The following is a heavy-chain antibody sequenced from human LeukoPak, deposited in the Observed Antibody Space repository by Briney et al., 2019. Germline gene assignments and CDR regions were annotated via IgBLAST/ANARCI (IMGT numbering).Heavy chain of an antibody. CDR3: ARTLWFGDKGFDY. J-gene: IGHJ4*02. CDR1: GGSISSGGYY. D-gene: IGHD3-10*01. CDR2: IYYSGST. Sequence: SQTLSLTCTVSGGSISSGGYYWSWIRQHPGKGLEWIGYIYYSGSTYYNPSLKSRVTISVDTSKNQFSLKLSSVTAADTAVYCRARTLWFGDKGFDYWGQGTLVTVSS. V-gene: IGHV4-31*03.